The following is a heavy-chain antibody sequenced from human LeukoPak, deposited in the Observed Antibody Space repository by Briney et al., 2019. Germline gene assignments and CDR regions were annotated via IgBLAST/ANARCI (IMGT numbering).Heavy chain of an antibody. CDR3: ARDYYDSRAGAWDDY. V-gene: IGHV4-39*07. D-gene: IGHD3-22*01. Sequence: SETLSLTCTVSGGSISSSSYYWGWIRQPPGKGLEWIGSIYHSGSTYYNPSLKSRVTISVDTSKNQFSLKLSSVTAADTAVYYCARDYYDSRAGAWDDYWGQGTLVTVSS. J-gene: IGHJ4*02. CDR1: GGSISSSSYY. CDR2: IYHSGST.